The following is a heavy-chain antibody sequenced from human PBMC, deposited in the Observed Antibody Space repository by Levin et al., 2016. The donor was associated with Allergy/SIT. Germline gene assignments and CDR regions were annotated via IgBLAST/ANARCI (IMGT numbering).Heavy chain of an antibody. Sequence: VCQAPGKGLEWVAVISYDGSNKYYADSVKGRFTISRDNSKNTLYLQMNSLRAEDTAVYYCAKDRVASHYYYYGMDVWGQGTTVTVSS. V-gene: IGHV3-30*18. CDR2: ISYDGSNK. CDR3: AKDRVASHYYYYGMDV. D-gene: IGHD2-15*01. J-gene: IGHJ6*02.